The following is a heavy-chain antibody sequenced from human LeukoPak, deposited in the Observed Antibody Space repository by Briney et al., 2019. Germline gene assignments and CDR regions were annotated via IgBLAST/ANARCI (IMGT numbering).Heavy chain of an antibody. Sequence: PGGSLRLSCAASGFTFSSYAMSWVRQAPRKGLEWVSAISGSGGSTYYADSVKGRFTISRDNSKNTLYLQMNNLRAEDTALYYCGRHAYGGSPPLSWGQGALVTVSS. D-gene: IGHD3-10*01. CDR1: GFTFSSYA. CDR3: GRHAYGGSPPLS. CDR2: ISGSGGST. J-gene: IGHJ4*02. V-gene: IGHV3-23*01.